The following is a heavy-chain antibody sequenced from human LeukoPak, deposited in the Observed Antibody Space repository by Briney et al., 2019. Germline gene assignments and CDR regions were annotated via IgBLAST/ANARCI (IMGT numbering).Heavy chain of an antibody. J-gene: IGHJ3*02. V-gene: IGHV1-8*01. CDR2: MNPNSGNT. CDR3: ARPAFGDAFDI. Sequence: ASMKVSCKASGYAFTSYDINWVRQATGQGLEWMGWMNPNSGNTGYAQKFQGRVTMTRNTSISTAYMELSSLRSEDTAVYYCARPAFGDAFDIWGQGTMVTVSS. D-gene: IGHD2-2*01. CDR1: GYAFTSYD.